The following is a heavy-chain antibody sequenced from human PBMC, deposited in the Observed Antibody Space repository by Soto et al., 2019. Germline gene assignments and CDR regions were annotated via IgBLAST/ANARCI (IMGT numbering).Heavy chain of an antibody. V-gene: IGHV1-24*01. D-gene: IGHD6-19*01. CDR2: FDPEDGET. CDR3: ATDLNSIAVAGNNWFDP. CDR1: GYTLTELS. J-gene: IGHJ5*02. Sequence: AASVKVSCKVSGYTLTELSMHWVRQAPGKGLEWMRGFDPEDGETIYAQKFQGRVTMTEDTSTDTAYMELSSLRSEDTAVYYCATDLNSIAVAGNNWFDPWGQETLVTVSS.